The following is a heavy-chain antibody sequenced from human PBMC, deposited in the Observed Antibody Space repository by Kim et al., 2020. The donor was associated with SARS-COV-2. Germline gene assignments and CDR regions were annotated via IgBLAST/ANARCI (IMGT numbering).Heavy chain of an antibody. CDR3: ATDLPQGRASRYFYGMAV. CDR2: ISYDGSHK. V-gene: IGHV3-30-3*01. J-gene: IGHJ6*01. Sequence: GGSLRLSCPASGFTFRNYALHWVRQAPGKGPDWVSVISYDGSHKYYADSLRGRFTISRDNSKDTPYLHINSLRMVDTGFYYCATDLPQGRASRYFYGMAV. CDR1: GFTFRNYA.